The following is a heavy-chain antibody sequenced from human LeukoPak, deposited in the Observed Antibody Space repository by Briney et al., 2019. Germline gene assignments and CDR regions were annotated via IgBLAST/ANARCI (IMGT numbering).Heavy chain of an antibody. CDR1: GFTFSIYG. CDR2: IRFVVSYN. D-gene: IGHD2-2*01. Sequence: GGSLRLSCAASGFTFSIYGIHWVRQGPEKGRGWVAFIRFVVSYNYYADSGKGRFTISRDNSQNTLYLQMNSLTTADMAVYYCARGMRYCSSTSCQAYFDYWGQGTLVTVSS. V-gene: IGHV3-30*02. CDR3: ARGMRYCSSTSCQAYFDY. J-gene: IGHJ4*02.